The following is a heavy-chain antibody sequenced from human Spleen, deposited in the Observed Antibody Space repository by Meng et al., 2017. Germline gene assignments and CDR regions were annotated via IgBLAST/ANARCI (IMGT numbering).Heavy chain of an antibody. CDR1: GGSISSGSYY. CDR2: IYTSGST. V-gene: IGHV4-61*02. J-gene: IGHJ4*02. CDR3: ARDTGRAATRYFDY. D-gene: IGHD2-15*01. Sequence: LRLSCTVSGGSISSGSYYWSWIRQPAGKGLEWIGRIYTSGSTNYNPSLKSRVTISVDTSKNQFSLKLSSVTAADTAVYYCARDTGRAATRYFDYWGQGTLVTV.